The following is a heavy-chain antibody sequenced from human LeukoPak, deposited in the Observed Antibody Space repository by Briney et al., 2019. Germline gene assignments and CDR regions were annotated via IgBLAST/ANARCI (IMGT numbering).Heavy chain of an antibody. J-gene: IGHJ4*02. V-gene: IGHV4-34*01. D-gene: IGHD3-10*01. CDR2: INHSGST. Sequence: PSGTLSLTCAVYGGSFSGYYWSWIRQPPGKGLEWIGEINHSGSTNYNPSLKSRVTISVDTSKNQFSLKLSSVTAADTAVYYCARGAGSYWGQGTLVTVSS. CDR3: ARGAGSY. CDR1: GGSFSGYY.